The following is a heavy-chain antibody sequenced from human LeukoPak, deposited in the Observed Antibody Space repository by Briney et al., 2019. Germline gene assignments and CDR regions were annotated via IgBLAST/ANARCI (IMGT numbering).Heavy chain of an antibody. CDR2: ISSSGNTK. CDR3: ARDLTSVPTR. D-gene: IGHD4-17*01. Sequence: PGGSLRLSCAGSGFTFSSDSMNWVRQAPGKGLEWVSYISSSGNTKHYVDSVKGRFTISRDNAKNSVYLQMNSLRNEDTAVYHCARDLTSVPTRWGQGTLVTVSS. V-gene: IGHV3-48*02. CDR1: GFTFSSDS. J-gene: IGHJ4*02.